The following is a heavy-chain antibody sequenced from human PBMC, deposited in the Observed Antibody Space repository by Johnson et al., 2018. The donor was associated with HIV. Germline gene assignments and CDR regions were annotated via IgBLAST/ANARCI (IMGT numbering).Heavy chain of an antibody. D-gene: IGHD2-8*02. J-gene: IGHJ3*02. V-gene: IGHV3-23*04. Sequence: VQLVESGGGLVQPGGSLRLSCAASGFTFSSYAMSWVRQAPGKGLEWVSAISGSGGSTYYAEPVKGRFNSSRDNSKNPRYLQMNSLRAEDTAVYYCARTQVVYAHFDIWGQGTMVTVSS. CDR2: ISGSGGST. CDR3: ARTQVVYAHFDI. CDR1: GFTFSSYA.